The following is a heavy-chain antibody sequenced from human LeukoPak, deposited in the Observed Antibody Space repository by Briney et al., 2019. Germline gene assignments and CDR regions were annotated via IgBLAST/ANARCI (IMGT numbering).Heavy chain of an antibody. V-gene: IGHV4-34*01. CDR1: GGSFSGYY. D-gene: IGHD3-22*01. J-gene: IGHJ4*02. Sequence: SETLSLTCAVYGGSFSGYYWSWIRQPPEKGLEWIGEINHSGSTNYNPSLKSRVTISVDTSKNQFSLKLSSVTAADTAVYYCARATMIVVDYWGQGTLVTVSS. CDR3: ARATMIVVDY. CDR2: INHSGST.